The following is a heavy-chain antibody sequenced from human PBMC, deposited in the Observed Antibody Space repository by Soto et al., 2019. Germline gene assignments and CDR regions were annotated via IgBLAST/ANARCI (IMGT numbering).Heavy chain of an antibody. D-gene: IGHD1-26*01. CDR3: ISTLGARWEY. CDR2: INPSIGTT. Sequence: ASVKVSCKASGYTFTSQNMHWVRQAPGQGLEWMGVINPSIGTTTYAQKFQGRVTMTSDTSTSSVYMEVSSLRSEDTAVYYCISTLGARWEYWGQGTLVTVSS. V-gene: IGHV1-46*03. CDR1: GYTFTSQN. J-gene: IGHJ4*02.